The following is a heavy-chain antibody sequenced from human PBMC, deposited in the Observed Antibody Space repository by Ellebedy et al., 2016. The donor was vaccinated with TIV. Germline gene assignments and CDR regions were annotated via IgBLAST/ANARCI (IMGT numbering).Heavy chain of an antibody. V-gene: IGHV2-5*01. D-gene: IGHD3-22*01. J-gene: IGHJ4*02. CDR3: AHAKGYYPFFDY. Sequence: SGPTLVKPTQTLTLTCTFSGFSLNTSGVGVGWIRQPPGKALEWLALLYWTDDKRYKSSLKNRLTITKDTSKSQVVLTMTNMDPVDTATYYCAHAKGYYPFFDYWGQGTLVTVSS. CDR2: LYWTDDK. CDR1: GFSLNTSGVG.